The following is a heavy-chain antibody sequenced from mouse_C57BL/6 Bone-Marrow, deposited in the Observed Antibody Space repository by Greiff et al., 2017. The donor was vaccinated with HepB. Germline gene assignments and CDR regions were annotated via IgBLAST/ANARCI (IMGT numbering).Heavy chain of an antibody. CDR1: GYTFTSYW. CDR3: AREGVYYGSSYVGYFDY. D-gene: IGHD1-1*01. CDR2: IDPSDSET. Sequence: QVQLQQPGAELVRPGSSVKLSCKASGYTFTSYWMHWVKQRPIQGLEWIGNIDPSDSETHYNQKFKDKATLTVDKSSSTAYMQLSSLTSEDSAVYYCAREGVYYGSSYVGYFDYWGQGTTLTVSS. V-gene: IGHV1-52*01. J-gene: IGHJ2*01.